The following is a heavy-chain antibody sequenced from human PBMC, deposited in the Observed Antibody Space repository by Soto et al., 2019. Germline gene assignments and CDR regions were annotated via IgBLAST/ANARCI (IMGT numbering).Heavy chain of an antibody. V-gene: IGHV3-11*05. CDR1: GFTFSDYF. Sequence: QVQLVESGGGLVMPGGSLRLSCAASGFTFSDYFMSWISQAPGKGLEWVSYISSSSGVANYADSVRGRFTISRDNAKNSLFLQMNSLRADDTAVYYCARDCATTVVTSPYYWGQGTLVTVSS. CDR2: ISSSSGVA. D-gene: IGHD4-17*01. J-gene: IGHJ4*02. CDR3: ARDCATTVVTSPYY.